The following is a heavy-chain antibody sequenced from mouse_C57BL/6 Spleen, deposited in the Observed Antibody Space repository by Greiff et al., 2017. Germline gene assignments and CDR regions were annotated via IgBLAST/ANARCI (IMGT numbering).Heavy chain of an antibody. V-gene: IGHV1-22*01. CDR1: GYTFTDYN. J-gene: IGHJ2*01. CDR3: ARPAVPLYYFDY. CDR2: INPNNGGT. Sequence: SGPELVKPGASVKMSCKASGYTFTDYNMHWVKQSHGKSLEWIGYINPNNGGTSYNQKFKGKATLTVNKSSSTAYMELRSLTSEDSAVYYCARPAVPLYYFDYWGQGTTLTVSS.